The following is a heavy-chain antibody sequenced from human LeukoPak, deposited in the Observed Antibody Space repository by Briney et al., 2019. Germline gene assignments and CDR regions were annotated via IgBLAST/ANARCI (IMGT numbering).Heavy chain of an antibody. J-gene: IGHJ6*03. CDR3: ARDGREDDILTGNYYYYMDV. CDR1: GYTFTSYY. D-gene: IGHD3-9*01. CDR2: INPSGGST. Sequence: ASVKVSCKASGYTFTSYYMHWVRQAPGQGLEWMGIINPSGGSTSYAQKFQGRVTMTRDMSTTTVYMGLSSLRSEDTAVYYCARDGREDDILTGNYYYYMDVWGKGTTVTVSS. V-gene: IGHV1-46*01.